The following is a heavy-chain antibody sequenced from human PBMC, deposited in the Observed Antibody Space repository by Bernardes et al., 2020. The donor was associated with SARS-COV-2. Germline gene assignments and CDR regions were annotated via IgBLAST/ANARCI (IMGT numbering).Heavy chain of an antibody. V-gene: IGHV3-64D*06. CDR1: GFTFSSYA. Sequence: GGSLRLSCLASGFTFSSYAIHWVRQAPGKGLEYVLAISSDGDSTFYSDSVKGRFTISRDNSKNTLYLQMSSLRPEDTAVYYCVLGTFFEFWGQGTLVTVSS. CDR2: ISSDGDST. J-gene: IGHJ4*02. CDR3: VLGTFFEF.